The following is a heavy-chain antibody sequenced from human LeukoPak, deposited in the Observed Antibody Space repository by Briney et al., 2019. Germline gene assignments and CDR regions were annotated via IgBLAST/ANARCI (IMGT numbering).Heavy chain of an antibody. J-gene: IGHJ6*02. CDR3: ARGRGGLDYYYYYGMDV. CDR2: IYYSGST. V-gene: IGHV4-59*01. Sequence: PSETLSLTCTVSGGSISSYYWSWIRQPPGNGLEWIGYIYYSGSTNYNPSLNSRVTISVDTSKNQFSLKLSSVTAADTAVYYCARGRGGLDYYYYYGMDVWGQGTTVTVSS. CDR1: GGSISSYY. D-gene: IGHD2-15*01.